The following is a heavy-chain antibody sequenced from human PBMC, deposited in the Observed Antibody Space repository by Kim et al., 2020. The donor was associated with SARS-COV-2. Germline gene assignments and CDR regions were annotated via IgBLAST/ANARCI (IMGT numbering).Heavy chain of an antibody. CDR3: ARRSPWYFDL. Sequence: SPPSTPSLKSLVTISVDTAKNQFSLKLSSVTAADTAVYYCARRSPWYFDLWGRGTLVTVSS. V-gene: IGHV4-39*01. CDR2: SP. J-gene: IGHJ2*01.